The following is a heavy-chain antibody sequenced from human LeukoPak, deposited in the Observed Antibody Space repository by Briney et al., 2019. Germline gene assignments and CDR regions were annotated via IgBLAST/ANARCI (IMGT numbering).Heavy chain of an antibody. V-gene: IGHV1-69*06. CDR3: ARDPPSDYYYMDV. CDR2: IIPIFGTA. J-gene: IGHJ6*03. Sequence: ASVKVSCKAFGGTFSSYAISWVRRAPGQGLEWMGGIIPIFGTANYAQKFQGRVTITADKSTSTAYMELSSLRSEDTAVYYCARDPPSDYYYMDVWGKGTTVTVSS. CDR1: GGTFSSYA.